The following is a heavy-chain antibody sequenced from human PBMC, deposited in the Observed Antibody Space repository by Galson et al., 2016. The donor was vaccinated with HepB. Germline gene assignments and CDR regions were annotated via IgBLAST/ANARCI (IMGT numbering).Heavy chain of an antibody. J-gene: IGHJ4*02. CDR2: IDPSDSFT. CDR1: GYKFTNYW. CDR3: ARLPLHAYDGLIDF. D-gene: IGHD3-16*01. V-gene: IGHV5-10-1*01. Sequence: QSGAEVKKPGESLRISCKASGYKFTNYWISWVRQTPGKGLEWIGRIDPSDSFTNYSPSFEGHVTMSTDNSIDTAFLQWSSLQASDTAMHFCARLPLHAYDGLIDFWGQGTQVSVSS.